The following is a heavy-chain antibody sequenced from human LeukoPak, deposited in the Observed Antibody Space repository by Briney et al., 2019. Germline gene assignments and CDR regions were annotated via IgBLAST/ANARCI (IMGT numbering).Heavy chain of an antibody. J-gene: IGHJ4*02. CDR3: ARDLIVGANHFDY. Sequence: GASVKVSFKASGYTFTGYYMHWVRQAPGQGLEWMGWINPNSGGTNYAQKFQGRVTMTRDTSISTAYMELSRLRSDDTAVYYCARDLIVGANHFDYWGQGTLVTVSS. CDR2: INPNSGGT. D-gene: IGHD1-26*01. CDR1: GYTFTGYY. V-gene: IGHV1-2*02.